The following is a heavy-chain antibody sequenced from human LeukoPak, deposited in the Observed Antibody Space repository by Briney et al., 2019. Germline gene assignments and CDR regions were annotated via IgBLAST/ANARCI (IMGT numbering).Heavy chain of an antibody. CDR1: GFTFSSYA. CDR2: ISGSGGST. CDR3: AKVWKRDIVVVPAATFDY. V-gene: IGHV3-23*01. J-gene: IGHJ4*02. D-gene: IGHD2-2*01. Sequence: PGGSLRLSCAASGFTFSSYAMSWVRQAPGKGLEWVSAISGSGGSTYYADSVKGRFTISRDNSKNTLYLQMNSLRAEDTAVYYCAKVWKRDIVVVPAATFDYWGQGTLVTVSS.